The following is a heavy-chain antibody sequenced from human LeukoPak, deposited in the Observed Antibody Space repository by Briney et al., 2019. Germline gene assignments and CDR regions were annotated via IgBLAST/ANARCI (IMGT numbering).Heavy chain of an antibody. D-gene: IGHD3-22*01. CDR2: IIPIFGTA. Sequence: ASVKVSCKASGYTFTSYYMHWVRQAPGQGLEWMGGIIPIFGTANYAQKFQGRVTITADESTSTAYMELSSLRSEDTAVYYCASRYYYHSSGYRKGYYYYYYGMDVWGQGTTVTVSS. V-gene: IGHV1-69*13. CDR1: GYTFTSYY. CDR3: ASRYYYHSSGYRKGYYYYYYGMDV. J-gene: IGHJ6*02.